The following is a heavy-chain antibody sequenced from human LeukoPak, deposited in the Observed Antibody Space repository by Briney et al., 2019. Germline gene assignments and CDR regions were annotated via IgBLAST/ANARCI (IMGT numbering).Heavy chain of an antibody. CDR2: ISSSSSYT. V-gene: IGHV3-11*06. J-gene: IGHJ5*02. D-gene: IGHD3-10*01. Sequence: PGGSLRLSCAASGFTFSDYYMSWIRQAPGKGLEWVSYISSSSSYTNYADSVKVRFTISRDNAKNSLYLQMNSLRAEDTAVYYCARFGQSANWFDPWGQGTLVTVSS. CDR3: ARFGQSANWFDP. CDR1: GFTFSDYY.